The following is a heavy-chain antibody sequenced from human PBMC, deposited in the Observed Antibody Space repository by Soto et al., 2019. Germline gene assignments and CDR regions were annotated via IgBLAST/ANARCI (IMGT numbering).Heavy chain of an antibody. D-gene: IGHD3-3*01. Sequence: GGALRLSCAASGFTFSSYSMNWVRQAPGKGLEWVSSISSSSSYIYYADSVKGRFTISRDNAKNSLYLQMNSLRAEDTAVYYCARNPTNYDSFDYWGQGTLVTVSS. CDR2: ISSSSSYI. J-gene: IGHJ4*02. CDR1: GFTFSSYS. CDR3: ARNPTNYDSFDY. V-gene: IGHV3-21*01.